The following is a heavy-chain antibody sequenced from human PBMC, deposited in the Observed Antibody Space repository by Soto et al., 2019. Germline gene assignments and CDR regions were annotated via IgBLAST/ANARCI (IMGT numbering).Heavy chain of an antibody. J-gene: IGHJ4*02. D-gene: IGHD3-16*01. V-gene: IGHV3-30-3*01. CDR1: GFTFSSYA. CDR3: ARDRYDYVWGSYLGY. CDR2: ISYDGSNK. Sequence: GGSLRLSCAASGFTFSSYAMHWVRQAPGKGLEWVAVISYDGSNKYYADSVKGRFTISRDNSKNTLYLQMNSLRAEDTAVYYCARDRYDYVWGSYLGYWGQGTLVTVSS.